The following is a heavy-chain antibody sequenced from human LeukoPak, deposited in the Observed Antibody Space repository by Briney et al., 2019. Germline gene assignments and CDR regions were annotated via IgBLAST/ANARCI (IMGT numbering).Heavy chain of an antibody. Sequence: SETLSLTCIVSGGSISSDSYYWAWIRQPPGKGLQWIGSLYYRGSAYYGPSLKGRVTISGDTSQNQFSLKLSSVTATDTAVYYCARHRRGIGWNFMEYWGQGALVTVSS. CDR3: ARHRRGIGWNFMEY. V-gene: IGHV4-39*01. CDR1: GGSISSDSYY. J-gene: IGHJ4*02. D-gene: IGHD6-19*01. CDR2: LYYRGSA.